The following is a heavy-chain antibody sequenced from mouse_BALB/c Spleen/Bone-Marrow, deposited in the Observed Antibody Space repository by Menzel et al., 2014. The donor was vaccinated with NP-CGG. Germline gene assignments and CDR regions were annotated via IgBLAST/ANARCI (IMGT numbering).Heavy chain of an antibody. V-gene: IGHV1-82*01. CDR1: GYVFSSSW. CDR2: IYPGDGNT. CDR3: ARRRTFFTSVVDYFDV. Sequence: VQLQQSGPELVKPGASVKISCRASGYVFSSSWMNWVKQRPGQGLEWIGRIYPGDGNTNYNGKFKGKATLTADTSSSTAYMQISSLTSVDSAVYFCARRRTFFTSVVDYFDVWGAGTTVTVSS. J-gene: IGHJ1*01. D-gene: IGHD1-1*02.